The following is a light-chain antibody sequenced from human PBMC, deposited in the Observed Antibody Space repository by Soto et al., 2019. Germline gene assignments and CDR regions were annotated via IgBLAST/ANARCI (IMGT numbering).Light chain of an antibody. Sequence: QTVLTQPPAVSGAPGQRVTISCTGGSSNIGAGYDVHWYQQRPGTAPKLLIYGNKNRPSGVPDRFSGSKSGTSASLAITGLQAEDEADYYCQSYVSSMAVSDVFGIGIKVTVL. V-gene: IGLV1-40*01. CDR2: GNK. J-gene: IGLJ1*01. CDR3: QSYVSSMAVSDV. CDR1: SSNIGAGYD.